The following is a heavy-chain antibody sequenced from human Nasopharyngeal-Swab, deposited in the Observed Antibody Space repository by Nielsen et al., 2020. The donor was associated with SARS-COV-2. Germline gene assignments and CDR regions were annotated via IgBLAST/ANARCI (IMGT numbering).Heavy chain of an antibody. D-gene: IGHD3/OR15-3a*01. CDR1: GFTFSSYS. Sequence: GGSLRLSCAASGFTFSSYSMHWVRQVPGKGLLWVAHIDSDGSSTTYADSVKGRFTISRDNAKNTLYLQMNSLRAEDAAVYYCARQRGGIVILTLDPWGQETLVTVSS. V-gene: IGHV3-74*01. CDR2: IDSDGSST. J-gene: IGHJ5*02. CDR3: ARQRGGIVILTLDP.